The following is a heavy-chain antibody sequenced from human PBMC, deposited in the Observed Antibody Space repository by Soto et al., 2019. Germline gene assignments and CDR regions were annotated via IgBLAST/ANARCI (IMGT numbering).Heavy chain of an antibody. CDR1: GDSISSGGFS. J-gene: IGHJ4*02. V-gene: IGHV4-30-2*01. D-gene: IGHD3-10*02. CDR3: ARGRLVPAVQFDY. CDR2: IYHSGTS. Sequence: SETLSLTCAVSGDSISSGGFSWSWIRQPPGKGLEWIGYIYHSGTSFYNPSLKSRVTISVDGSKNQFSLKVKSVTAAGTAVYYCARGRLVPAVQFDYWGLGTLVTVSS.